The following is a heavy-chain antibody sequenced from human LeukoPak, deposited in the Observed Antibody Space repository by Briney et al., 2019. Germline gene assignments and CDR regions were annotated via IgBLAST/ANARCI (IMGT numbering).Heavy chain of an antibody. CDR3: ARDQTLRYYGSGSYYYYYYMDV. D-gene: IGHD3-10*01. V-gene: IGHV4-38-2*02. J-gene: IGHJ6*03. CDR2: IYHSGSD. CDR1: GYSISSGYY. Sequence: SETLSLTCTVSGYSISSGYYWGWIRQPPGKGLEWIGTIYHSGSDYYNPSLKSRVAMSVDTSRNQFSLKLSSVTAADTAVYYCARDQTLRYYGSGSYYYYYYMDVWGKGTTVTVSS.